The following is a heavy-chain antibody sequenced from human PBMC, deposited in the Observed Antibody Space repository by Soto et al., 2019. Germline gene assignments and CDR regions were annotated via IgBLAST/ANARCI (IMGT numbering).Heavy chain of an antibody. D-gene: IGHD3-22*01. CDR1: GLSLSTSGMC. J-gene: IGHJ4*02. V-gene: IGHV2-70*01. CDR2: IDWDDDK. Sequence: SGPTLVNPTQTLTLTCTFSGLSLSTSGMCVSWIRQPPGKALEWLALIDWDDDKYYSTSLKTRLTISKDTSKNQVVLTMTNMDPVDTATYYCARLGRYYDSSGYLLPFDYWGQGTLVTVSS. CDR3: ARLGRYYDSSGYLLPFDY.